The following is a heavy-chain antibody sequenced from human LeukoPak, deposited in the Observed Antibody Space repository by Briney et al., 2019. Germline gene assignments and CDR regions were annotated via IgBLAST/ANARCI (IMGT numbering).Heavy chain of an antibody. D-gene: IGHD2-2*02. Sequence: GGSLRLSCAASGYTVSDKPMTWVRQAPGKGLEWVSAISGSGGSTYYADSVKGRFTISRDNSKNTLYLQMNSLRAEDTAVYYCAKDVASTCSSTSCYMEDAFDIWGQGTMVTVSS. V-gene: IGHV3-23*01. CDR1: GYTVSDKP. CDR3: AKDVASTCSSTSCYMEDAFDI. CDR2: ISGSGGST. J-gene: IGHJ3*02.